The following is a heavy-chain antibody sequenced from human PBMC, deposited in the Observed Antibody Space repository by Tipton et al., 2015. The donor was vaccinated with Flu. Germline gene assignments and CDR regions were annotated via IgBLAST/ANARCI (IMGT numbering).Heavy chain of an antibody. Sequence: LRLSCTVSGGSISSYYWSWIRQPPGKGLEWIGYIYYSGSTNYNPSLKSRVTISVDTSKNQFSLKLSSVTAADTAGYYCARTVAGTIDYWGQRTLVAVPS. CDR3: ARTVAGTIDY. D-gene: IGHD6-19*01. J-gene: IGHJ4*02. V-gene: IGHV4-59*01. CDR1: GGSISSYY. CDR2: IYYSGST.